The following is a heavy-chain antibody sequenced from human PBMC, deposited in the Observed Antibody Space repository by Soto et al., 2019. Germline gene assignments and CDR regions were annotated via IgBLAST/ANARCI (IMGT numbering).Heavy chain of an antibody. V-gene: IGHV1-18*01. D-gene: IGHD3-16*01. CDR2: ISPYTGNT. CDR3: VMVDNYVTPTPQDV. CDR1: GYIIVNYG. J-gene: IGHJ6*02. Sequence: QVQLVQSGDEVKKPGASVKVSCKASGYIIVNYGIAWVRKAPGQGLEWMGWISPYTGNTHSATKVQGRLTMTTDTSTSTAYMDLGSLTSDDTAVYYCVMVDNYVTPTPQDVWGQGTTVTVSS.